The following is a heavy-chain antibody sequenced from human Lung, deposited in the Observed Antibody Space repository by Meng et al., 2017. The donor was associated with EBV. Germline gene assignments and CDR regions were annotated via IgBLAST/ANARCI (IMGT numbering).Heavy chain of an antibody. D-gene: IGHD6-6*01. Sequence: GQRQESAPGLVKPSPALSSPCTVSGGSISSGGYYWSWIRQHPGKGLEWIGYIYYSGSTYYNPSLKSLVTISVDTSKNQFSLKLSSVTAADTAVYYCARVVAGRYNWFDPWGQGTLVTVSS. J-gene: IGHJ5*02. V-gene: IGHV4-31*01. CDR2: IYYSGST. CDR3: ARVVAGRYNWFDP. CDR1: GGSISSGGYY.